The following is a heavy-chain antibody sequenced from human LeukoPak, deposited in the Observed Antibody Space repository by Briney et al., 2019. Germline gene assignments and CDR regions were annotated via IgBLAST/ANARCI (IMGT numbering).Heavy chain of an antibody. CDR1: GFTFSSYS. CDR3: AKDRVAVRGVIGMLDY. CDR2: ISYDGSNK. Sequence: QPGGSLRLSWVASGFTFSSYSMHWVRQAPGKGLEWVAVISYDGSNKYYADSVKGRFTISRDNSKNTLYLQMNSLRAEDTAVYYCAKDRVAVRGVIGMLDYWGQGTLVTVSS. D-gene: IGHD3-10*01. J-gene: IGHJ4*02. V-gene: IGHV3-30*18.